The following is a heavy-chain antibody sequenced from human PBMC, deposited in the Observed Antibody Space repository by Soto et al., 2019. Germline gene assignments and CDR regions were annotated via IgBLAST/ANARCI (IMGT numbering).Heavy chain of an antibody. D-gene: IGHD3-10*01. J-gene: IGHJ4*02. CDR2: INPSGGST. CDR1: GYTFTSYY. V-gene: IGHV1-46*01. CDR3: AAQMVRGVVFDY. Sequence: ASVKVSCKASGYTFTSYYMHWVRQAPGQGLEWMGIINPSGGSTSYAQKFQGRVTMTRDTSTSTVYMELSSLRSEDTAVYYCAAQMVRGVVFDYWGQGTLVTVSS.